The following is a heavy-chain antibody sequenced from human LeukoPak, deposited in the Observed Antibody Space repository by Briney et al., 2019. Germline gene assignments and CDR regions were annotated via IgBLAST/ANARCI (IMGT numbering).Heavy chain of an antibody. CDR3: ARGRGYSYGYDY. V-gene: IGHV3-21*01. CDR1: GFTFSSYS. J-gene: IGHJ4*02. Sequence: GGSLRLFCAASGFTFSSYSMNWVRQAPGKGLEWVSSISSSSSSYIYSADSVKGRFTISRDNAKNSLYLQMNSLRAEDTAVYYCARGRGYSYGYDYWGQGTLVTVSS. D-gene: IGHD5-18*01. CDR2: ISSSSSSYI.